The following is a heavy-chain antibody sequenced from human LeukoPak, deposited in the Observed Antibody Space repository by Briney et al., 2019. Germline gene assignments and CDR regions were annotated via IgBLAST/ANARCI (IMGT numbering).Heavy chain of an antibody. Sequence: SETLSLTCTVSSGFMESNNDYWVWIRQPPGRGLEWTGSIYYGGSTYYNSSLKSRVSISADTSTNQFSLRLSSVTAADTAVYYSVRRSHVAHGPISGQGTTVTVSS. CDR1: SGFMESNNDY. CDR3: VRRSHVAHGPI. J-gene: IGHJ3*02. D-gene: IGHD5-24*01. CDR2: IYYGGST. V-gene: IGHV4-39*01.